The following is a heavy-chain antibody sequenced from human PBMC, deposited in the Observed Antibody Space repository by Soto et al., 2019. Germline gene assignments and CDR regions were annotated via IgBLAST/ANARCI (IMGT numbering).Heavy chain of an antibody. D-gene: IGHD3-22*01. Sequence: QVQLVQSGAEVKKPGSSVKVSCKASGDTLSNNAIAWVRQAPGQGLEWMGGIIPIFGTANNAQKFQGRVTITADESTTTAYMELSSLRSEDTAVYYCNYHDISGYYSNDYWGQGTLVTVSS. J-gene: IGHJ4*02. CDR2: IIPIFGTA. V-gene: IGHV1-69*01. CDR3: NYHDISGYYSNDY. CDR1: GDTLSNNA.